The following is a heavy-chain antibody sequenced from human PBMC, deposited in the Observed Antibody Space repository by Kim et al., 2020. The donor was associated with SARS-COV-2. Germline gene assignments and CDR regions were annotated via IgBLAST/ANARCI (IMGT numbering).Heavy chain of an antibody. V-gene: IGHV1-3*01. CDR3: AGEDIVVVVAAHSFDI. J-gene: IGHJ3*02. Sequence: VQGRVTLTRDTSASTAYMELSSLRSEDTAVYYCAGEDIVVVVAAHSFDIWGQGTMVTVSS. D-gene: IGHD2-15*01.